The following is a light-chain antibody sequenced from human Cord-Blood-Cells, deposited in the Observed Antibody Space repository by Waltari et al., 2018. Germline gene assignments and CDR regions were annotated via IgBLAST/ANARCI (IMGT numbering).Light chain of an antibody. V-gene: IGLV2-14*01. CDR3: SSYTSSSTPHVV. CDR1: SSDVGGYNY. J-gene: IGLJ2*01. Sequence: QSALTQPASVSGSPGQSITISCTGTSSDVGGYNYVSWYQQHPGKAPKLMLYDVSKRPSWVSNRFSGSKSGNTASLTISGLQAEDEADYYCSSYTSSSTPHVVFGGGTKLTVL. CDR2: DVS.